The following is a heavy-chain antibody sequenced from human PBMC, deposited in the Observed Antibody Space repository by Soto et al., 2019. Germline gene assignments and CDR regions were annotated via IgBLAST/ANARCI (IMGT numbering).Heavy chain of an antibody. D-gene: IGHD2-2*01. CDR1: GGSVSNFY. J-gene: IGHJ5*02. CDR2: IYSSGGT. CDR3: ARSSHKESWFDP. V-gene: IGHV4-4*07. Sequence: SETLSLTCTVSGGSVSNFYLYWIRQPAGKGLEWIGRIYSSGGTNYNPSLRSRATMSVDTSKNQFSLKLNSVTAADTAVYYCARSSHKESWFDPWGQGTLVTVSS.